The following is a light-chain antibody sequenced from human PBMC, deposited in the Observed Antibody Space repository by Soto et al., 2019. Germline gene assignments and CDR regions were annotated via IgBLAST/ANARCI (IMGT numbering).Light chain of an antibody. J-gene: IGKJ1*01. CDR2: GAS. V-gene: IGKV3-15*01. Sequence: EVVMTQSPATLSVSPGDRVTLSCRASQFVRSNSAWYQQKPGQAPRLLIYGASLRATGIPARFSGSGYGTEFTLTISDVQPEDFAVYYCHQRQSWPRTFGQGTKVDIK. CDR3: HQRQSWPRT. CDR1: QFVRSN.